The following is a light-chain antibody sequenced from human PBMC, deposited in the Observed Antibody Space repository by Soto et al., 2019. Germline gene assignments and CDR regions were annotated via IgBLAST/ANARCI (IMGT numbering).Light chain of an antibody. CDR1: QSVSSY. V-gene: IGKV3-11*01. Sequence: EIVLTQSPATLSLSPGERATLSCRASQSVSSYLAWYQQKPGQAPRLLIYDASNRATGIPAWFSGSGSGTNFTLTIISLEPEDFAVYYCQQRSNWPPLFGPGTKVDIK. J-gene: IGKJ3*01. CDR2: DAS. CDR3: QQRSNWPPL.